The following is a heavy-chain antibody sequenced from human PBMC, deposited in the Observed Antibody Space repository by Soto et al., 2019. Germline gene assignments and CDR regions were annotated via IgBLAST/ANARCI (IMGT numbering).Heavy chain of an antibody. CDR1: GFTFSSYD. V-gene: IGHV3-13*01. CDR3: ARGSYYGMDV. J-gene: IGHJ6*02. Sequence: EVQLVESGGGLVQPGGSLRLSCAASGFTFSSYDMHWVRQATGKGLEWVSAIGIAGDTYYSASVKGRFTISRENAKNSLYLQMNSLRAGDTAVYHCARGSYYGMDVWGQGTTVTVSS. CDR2: IGIAGDT.